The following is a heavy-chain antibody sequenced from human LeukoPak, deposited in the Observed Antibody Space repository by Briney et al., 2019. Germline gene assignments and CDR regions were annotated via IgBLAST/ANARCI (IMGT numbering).Heavy chain of an antibody. J-gene: IGHJ4*02. Sequence: PGGSLRLSCAASGFTFDDYAMHWVRQAPGKGLEWVSGISWSSGSIGYADSVKGRFTISRDNAKNSLYLQMNSLRAEDTALYYCAKDQYYYDSSGLDYWGQGTLVTVSS. D-gene: IGHD3-22*01. CDR2: ISWSSGSI. CDR3: AKDQYYYDSSGLDY. V-gene: IGHV3-9*01. CDR1: GFTFDDYA.